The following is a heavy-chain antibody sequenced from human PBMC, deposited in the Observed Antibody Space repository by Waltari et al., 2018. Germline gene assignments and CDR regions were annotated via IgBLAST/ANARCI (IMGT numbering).Heavy chain of an antibody. J-gene: IGHJ3*02. CDR1: GGSIVSYY. Sequence: QMQLQESGPGLVKPSETLSLTCTVSGGSIVSYYWSWIRQSPGKGLEWIGCIHYSGSTNYSPSLKSRVTISIDKSKQQFSLRLTSVTPADTAVYYCAISPYQNDEFKIWGQGTMVTVFS. CDR2: IHYSGST. V-gene: IGHV4-59*03. CDR3: AISPYQNDEFKI.